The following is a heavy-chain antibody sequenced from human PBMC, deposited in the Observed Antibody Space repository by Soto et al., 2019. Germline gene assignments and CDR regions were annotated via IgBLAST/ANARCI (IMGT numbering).Heavy chain of an antibody. CDR1: GGSISSSSYY. V-gene: IGHV4-39*07. CDR3: ARKKEPETFYYYVMDV. J-gene: IGHJ6*02. CDR2: IYYSGST. Sequence: SETLSLTCTVSGGSISSSSYYWGWIRQPPGKGLEWIGSIYYSGSTYYNPSLKSRVTISVDTSKNQFSLRLSSVTAADTAVFYCARKKEPETFYYYVMDVWGQGTTVTVSS. D-gene: IGHD2-2*01.